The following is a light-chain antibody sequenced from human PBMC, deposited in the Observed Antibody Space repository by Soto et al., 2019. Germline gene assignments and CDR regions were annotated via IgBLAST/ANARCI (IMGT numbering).Light chain of an antibody. Sequence: QAVVTQPPSASGTPGQSVTISCSGRSSNIGDNTVNWYQQLPGTAPKLLIYSNDQRSSGVPDRFSGSKSGTSASLAISGLQSEDEADYYCAVWDDSLDGVVFGGGTQLTVL. CDR1: SSNIGDNT. J-gene: IGLJ2*01. V-gene: IGLV1-44*01. CDR3: AVWDDSLDGVV. CDR2: SND.